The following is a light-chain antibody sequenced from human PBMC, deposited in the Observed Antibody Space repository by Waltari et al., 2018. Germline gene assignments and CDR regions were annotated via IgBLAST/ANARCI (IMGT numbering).Light chain of an antibody. CDR1: QSLSSSH. CDR2: GAS. V-gene: IGKV3-20*01. Sequence: EIVLTQSPGTLSLSPGERATLSCRASQSLSSSHLAWYQQKPGQALRLLIYGASSRATGIPDRFSGSGSGTDFTLTISRLEPEDFAVYYCQQYGTSPTFGQGTKVEIK. CDR3: QQYGTSPT. J-gene: IGKJ1*01.